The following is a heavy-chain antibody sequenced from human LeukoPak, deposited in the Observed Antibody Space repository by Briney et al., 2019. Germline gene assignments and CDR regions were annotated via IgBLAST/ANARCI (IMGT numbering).Heavy chain of an antibody. J-gene: IGHJ5*02. CDR1: GGTFSSYA. V-gene: IGHV1-69*05. D-gene: IGHD6-13*01. Sequence: ASVKVSCKASGGTFSSYAISWVRQAPGQGLEWMGRIIPIFGTANYAQKFQGRVTITTDESTSTAYMELSSLRSEDTAVYYCVRDPGGIAAADLVPWGQGTLVTVSS. CDR3: VRDPGGIAAADLVP. CDR2: IIPIFGTA.